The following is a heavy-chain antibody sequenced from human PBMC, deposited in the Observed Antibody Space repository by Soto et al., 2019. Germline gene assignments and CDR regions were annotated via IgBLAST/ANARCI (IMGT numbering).Heavy chain of an antibody. V-gene: IGHV1-18*01. D-gene: IGHD2-2*01. Sequence: ASVKVSCKASGYTFTSYGISWVRKAPGQGLEWMGWISAYNGNTNYAQKLQGRVTMTTDTSTSTAYMELRSLRSDDTAVYYCARWSSVVVPVPLDYWGQGTLVTVSS. CDR2: ISAYNGNT. CDR3: ARWSSVVVPVPLDY. CDR1: GYTFTSYG. J-gene: IGHJ4*02.